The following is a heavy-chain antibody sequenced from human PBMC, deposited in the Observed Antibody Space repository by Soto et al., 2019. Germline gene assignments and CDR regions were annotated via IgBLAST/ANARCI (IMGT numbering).Heavy chain of an antibody. D-gene: IGHD6-6*01. CDR2: ISAYNGNT. V-gene: IGHV1-18*04. CDR3: ARDSSSFPYGMDV. J-gene: IGHJ6*02. Sequence: RASVKVSCKASGYTFNIYGITWVRQAPGQGLEWMTWISAYNGNTNYAQKFQGRVTMTTDTSTSTASMELRALTSDDTAVYYCARDSSSFPYGMDVWGQGTTVTVSS. CDR1: GYTFNIYG.